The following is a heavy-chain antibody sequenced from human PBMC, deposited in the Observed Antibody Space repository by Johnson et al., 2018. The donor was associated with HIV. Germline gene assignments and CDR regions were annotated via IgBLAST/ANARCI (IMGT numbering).Heavy chain of an antibody. J-gene: IGHJ3*02. Sequence: VQLVESGGGLVKPGGSVRLSCAVSGFTFTDAWMSWVRQAPGKGLEWVGRIKRKTDGGTTDYAAPVKGRCTIARDDSINTVYLQMKGLKSEDMAVYYCTRFGVAEGGAFDIWGQGTMVTVSS. CDR1: GFTFTDAW. CDR2: IKRKTDGGTT. V-gene: IGHV3-15*01. D-gene: IGHD6-13*01. CDR3: TRFGVAEGGAFDI.